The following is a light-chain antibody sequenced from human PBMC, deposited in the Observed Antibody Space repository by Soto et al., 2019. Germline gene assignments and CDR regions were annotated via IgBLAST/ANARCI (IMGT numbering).Light chain of an antibody. CDR1: QSISSSY. Sequence: EIVLTQSPGTLSLSPGERATLSCRASQSISSSYLAWYQQKPGQAPRLLIYGASNRATDIPDRFSGSGSGTDFTLTISRLEPEDFAVYYCQQYGSSRTFGQGTNLEIK. CDR2: GAS. CDR3: QQYGSSRT. V-gene: IGKV3-20*01. J-gene: IGKJ2*01.